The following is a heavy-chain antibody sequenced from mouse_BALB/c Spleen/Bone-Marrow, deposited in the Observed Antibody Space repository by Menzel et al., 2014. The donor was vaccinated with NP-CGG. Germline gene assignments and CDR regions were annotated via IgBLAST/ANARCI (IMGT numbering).Heavy chain of an antibody. J-gene: IGHJ1*01. D-gene: IGHD6-1*01. V-gene: IGHV10-1*02. CDR3: VTSTYFDV. CDR1: GFTFNTYA. CDR2: IRSKSNNYAT. Sequence: EVHLVESGGGLVQPKGSLKLSCAASGFTFNTYAMNWVRQAPGKGLEWVARIRSKSNNYATYYADSVKDRFTISRDDSQSMLYLQMNNLKTEDTAMYYRVTSTYFDVWGAGTTVTVSS.